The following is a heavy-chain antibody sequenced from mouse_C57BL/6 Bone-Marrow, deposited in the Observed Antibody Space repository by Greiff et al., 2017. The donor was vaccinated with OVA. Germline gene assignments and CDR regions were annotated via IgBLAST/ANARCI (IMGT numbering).Heavy chain of an antibody. Sequence: QVQLQQPGTELVKPGASVKLSCKASGYTFTSYWMPWVKQRPGQGLEWIGNINPSNGGTNYNEKFKSKATLTVDKSSSTAYMQLSSLTSEDSAVDYCERSRGYDYDIAMDYWGQGTSVTVSS. V-gene: IGHV1-53*01. D-gene: IGHD2-4*01. J-gene: IGHJ4*01. CDR1: GYTFTSYW. CDR3: ERSRGYDYDIAMDY. CDR2: INPSNGGT.